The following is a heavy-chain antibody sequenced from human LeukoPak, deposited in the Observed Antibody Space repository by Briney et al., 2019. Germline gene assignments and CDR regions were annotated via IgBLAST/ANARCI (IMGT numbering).Heavy chain of an antibody. CDR3: ASGVGLTLRDF. V-gene: IGHV3-74*01. CDR1: GFTFSSYW. CDR2: INTDWSST. J-gene: IGHJ4*02. Sequence: PGGSLRLSCAASGFTFSSYWMHWVRQAPGKGLVWVSRINTDWSSTTYADSVKGRFTISRDNAKNTLYLQMNSLRAEDTAVYYCASGVGLTLRDFWGQGTLLTVSS. D-gene: IGHD1-26*01.